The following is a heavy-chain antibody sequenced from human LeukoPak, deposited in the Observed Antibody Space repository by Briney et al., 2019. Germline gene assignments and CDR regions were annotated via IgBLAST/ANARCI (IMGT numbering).Heavy chain of an antibody. J-gene: IGHJ2*01. CDR2: ISWNGGHI. CDR3: ARGGSGLYWYFDL. Sequence: GRSLRLSCAASGFTFDDYGMHWVRQAPGKGLEWVSGISWNGGHIGYADSVKGRFTISRDNAKNSLSLQMSSLRAEDTALYYCARGGSGLYWYFDLWGRGTLVTVSS. D-gene: IGHD3/OR15-3a*01. CDR1: GFTFDDYG. V-gene: IGHV3-9*01.